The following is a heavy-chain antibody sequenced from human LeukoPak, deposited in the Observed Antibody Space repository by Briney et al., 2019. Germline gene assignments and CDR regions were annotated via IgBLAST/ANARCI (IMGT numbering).Heavy chain of an antibody. J-gene: IGHJ4*02. CDR2: ISGDGGST. Sequence: PGGSPRLSCAASGFTFDDYAMHWVRQAPGKGLEWVSLISGDGGSTYYADSVKGRFTISRDNSKNSLYLQMNSLRTEDTALYYCAKDMGYCSSTSCYRMEYWGQGTLVTVSS. CDR3: AKDMGYCSSTSCYRMEY. V-gene: IGHV3-43*02. CDR1: GFTFDDYA. D-gene: IGHD2-2*01.